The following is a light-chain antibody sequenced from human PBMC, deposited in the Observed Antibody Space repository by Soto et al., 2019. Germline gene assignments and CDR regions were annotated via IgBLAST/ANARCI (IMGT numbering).Light chain of an antibody. J-gene: IGLJ1*01. CDR3: SSYTRSSNSV. V-gene: IGLV2-14*01. CDR1: SSDVGGYNY. Sequence: ALTQPASVAGSPGQSITISCTGTSSDVGGYNYVSWYQHHPGKAPKLMIYEVSSRPSGVSNRFSGSKSGNTASLIISGLQAEDEADYYCSSYTRSSNSVLGTGTKVTVL. CDR2: EVS.